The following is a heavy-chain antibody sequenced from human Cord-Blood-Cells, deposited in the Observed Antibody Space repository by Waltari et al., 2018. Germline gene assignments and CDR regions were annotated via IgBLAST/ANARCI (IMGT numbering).Heavy chain of an antibody. CDR3: ALWSGYRDY. CDR2: INPNSGGT. D-gene: IGHD3-3*01. CDR1: GYTFTGYY. J-gene: IGHJ4*01. Sequence: QVQLVQSGAEVKMPGTSVKVSCKASGYTFTGYYMNWVRQAPGQGLEWLGRINPNSGGTNYAQKFQGRVTMTRDTSISTAYMELSRLRSDDTAVYYCALWSGYRDYWGQEPWSQSPQ. V-gene: IGHV1-2*06.